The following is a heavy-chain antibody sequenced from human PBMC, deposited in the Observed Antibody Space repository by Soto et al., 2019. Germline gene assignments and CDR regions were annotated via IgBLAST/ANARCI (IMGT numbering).Heavy chain of an antibody. CDR2: ISDGDGAT. V-gene: IGHV3-23*01. CDR1: GFAFSDYA. J-gene: IGHJ4*02. CDR3: AKGRTFFDF. Sequence: EVHLLESGGGLVQPGGSLRLSCAASGFAFSDYAMTWVRQAPGKGLEWVSDISDGDGATHYADSVKGRFTISRDDSKNTLSLQMDSLRAEDAAVYYCAKGRTFFDFWGQGTLVNVSS. D-gene: IGHD3-16*01.